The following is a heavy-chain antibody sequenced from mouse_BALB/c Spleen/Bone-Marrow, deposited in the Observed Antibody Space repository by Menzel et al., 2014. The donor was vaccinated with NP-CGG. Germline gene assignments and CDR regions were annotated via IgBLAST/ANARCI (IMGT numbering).Heavy chain of an antibody. Sequence: VQLKESGAELGKPGASVKLSCTASGFNIKDTYMHWVKQRPEQGLEWIGRIDPANGNTKYDPKFQGKATITADTSSNTAYLQLSSLTSEDTAVYYCARNYGYGKSFAYWGQGTLVTVSA. D-gene: IGHD2-2*01. CDR3: ARNYGYGKSFAY. CDR1: GFNIKDTY. CDR2: IDPANGNT. V-gene: IGHV14-3*02. J-gene: IGHJ3*01.